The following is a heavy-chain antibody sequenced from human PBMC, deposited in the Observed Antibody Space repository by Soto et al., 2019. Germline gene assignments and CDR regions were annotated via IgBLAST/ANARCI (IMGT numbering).Heavy chain of an antibody. Sequence: PGGSLRLSCIVSGFTFSDHFMAWVRQAPGKGLEWVSDISTTRNYTKYADSVKGRFSMSRDNARNSVYPQMNRLRADDTAVYYCARVSRDYHLYYFDYWGQGALVTVSS. V-gene: IGHV3-11*06. CDR2: ISTTRNYT. J-gene: IGHJ4*02. CDR3: ARVSRDYHLYYFDY. CDR1: GFTFSDHF. D-gene: IGHD2-21*01.